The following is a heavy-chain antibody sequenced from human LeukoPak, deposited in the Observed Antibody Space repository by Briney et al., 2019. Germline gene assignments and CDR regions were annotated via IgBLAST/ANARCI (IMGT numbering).Heavy chain of an antibody. V-gene: IGHV3-30*04. D-gene: IGHD1-14*01. CDR1: GFTFISYA. CDR3: ARTRNRLDY. Sequence: PGRSLRLSFAAAGFTFISYAMHSVRQAPGKGLEWLAFISYDGSNEYYADSVKGRFTISRDNSKSTLYLQMISLRAEDTAVYNCARTRNRLDYWGQGTLVTVSS. CDR2: ISYDGSNE. J-gene: IGHJ4*02.